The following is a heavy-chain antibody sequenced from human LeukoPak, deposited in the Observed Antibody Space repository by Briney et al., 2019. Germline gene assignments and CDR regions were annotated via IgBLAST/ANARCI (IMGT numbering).Heavy chain of an antibody. CDR3: ARDGSGSSIVADY. D-gene: IGHD1-26*01. V-gene: IGHV3-21*04. CDR1: GFTFSSYS. Sequence: GGSLRLSCAASGFTFSSYSMNWVRQAPGKGLEWVSSISSSSSYIYYADSVKGRFTISRDNAKNSLYLQMNSLRAEDTAVYYCARDGSGSSIVADYWGQGTLVTVSS. CDR2: ISSSSSYI. J-gene: IGHJ4*02.